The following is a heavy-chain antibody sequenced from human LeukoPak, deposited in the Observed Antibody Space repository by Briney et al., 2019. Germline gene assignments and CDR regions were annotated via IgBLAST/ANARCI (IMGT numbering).Heavy chain of an antibody. Sequence: ASVKVSCKASGYTFTGYYMHWVRQAPGQGLEWMGWINPNSGGTNYAQKFQGRVTMTRDTSISTAYMELSSLRSEDMAVYYCARDLVPGGNYYYYGMDVWGQGTTVTVSS. CDR3: ARDLVPGGNYYYYGMDV. J-gene: IGHJ6*02. CDR1: GYTFTGYY. V-gene: IGHV1-2*02. D-gene: IGHD3-10*01. CDR2: INPNSGGT.